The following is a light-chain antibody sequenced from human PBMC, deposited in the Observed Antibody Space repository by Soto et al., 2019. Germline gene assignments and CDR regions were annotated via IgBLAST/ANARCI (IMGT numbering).Light chain of an antibody. CDR1: QTVSSY. Sequence: EIVLTQSPATLSLSPGERATLSCRASQTVSSYLLWYQQKRGQAPRLLIYDASNRATGTPARFSGSGSGTDFTLTISSLEPEDFAVYYCQHRMNWPLTFGQGTRLEIK. J-gene: IGKJ5*01. CDR2: DAS. CDR3: QHRMNWPLT. V-gene: IGKV3-11*01.